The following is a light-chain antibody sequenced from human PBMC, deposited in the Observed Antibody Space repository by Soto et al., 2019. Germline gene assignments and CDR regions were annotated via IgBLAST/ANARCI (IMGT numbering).Light chain of an antibody. Sequence: DIQMTQSPSSLSASVGDRVTITCRASQGISNYLAWYQQKPGKVPRLLIYAASTLQSGVPSRFSGSGSGTEFTLAISSLQPEDFATYYCQKYSSVPPGLTFGPGTTVDIK. CDR2: AAS. CDR3: QKYSSVPPGLT. V-gene: IGKV1-27*01. J-gene: IGKJ3*01. CDR1: QGISNY.